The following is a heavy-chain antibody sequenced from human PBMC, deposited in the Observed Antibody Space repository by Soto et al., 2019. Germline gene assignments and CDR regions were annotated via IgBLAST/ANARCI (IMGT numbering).Heavy chain of an antibody. CDR1: GGSISSSSYY. V-gene: IGHV4-39*01. CDR3: ARPAASRITGTTNNVPVWFDP. J-gene: IGHJ5*02. CDR2: IYYSGST. Sequence: SETLSLACTVSGGSISSSSYYWGWIRQPPGKGLEWIGSIYYSGSTYYNPSLKGRVTISVDTSKNQFSLKLSSVTAADTAVYYCARPAASRITGTTNNVPVWFDPWGQGTLVTVSS. D-gene: IGHD1-7*01.